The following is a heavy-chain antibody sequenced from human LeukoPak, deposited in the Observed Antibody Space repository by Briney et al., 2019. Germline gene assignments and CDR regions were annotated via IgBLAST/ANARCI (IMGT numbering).Heavy chain of an antibody. Sequence: GGSLRLSCAASGFTFSSYAMSWVRQAPGKGLEWVSAISGSGGSTYYADSVKGRFTISRDNSKNTLYLQMNSLRAEDTAVYYCAKGLTVVPAAAPDYWGQGTLVTVSS. V-gene: IGHV3-23*01. CDR1: GFTFSSYA. D-gene: IGHD2-2*01. J-gene: IGHJ4*02. CDR3: AKGLTVVPAAAPDY. CDR2: ISGSGGST.